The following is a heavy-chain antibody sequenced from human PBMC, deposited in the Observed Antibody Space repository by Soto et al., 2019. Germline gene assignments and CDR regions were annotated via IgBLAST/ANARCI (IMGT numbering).Heavy chain of an antibody. CDR2: IKNKANSYTT. Sequence: EVQLVESGGGLVQPEGSLRLSCAASGFTFSDHYMDWVRHAPGKGLEWVGRIKNKANSYTTEYAAPVKGRFIISRDASKYSVFLQMHRLKTDDTAVYYCTRVRLGRSRSSAYWGAGILVNVSS. CDR3: TRVRLGRSRSSAY. V-gene: IGHV3-72*01. CDR1: GFTFSDHY. J-gene: IGHJ4*02. D-gene: IGHD6-19*01.